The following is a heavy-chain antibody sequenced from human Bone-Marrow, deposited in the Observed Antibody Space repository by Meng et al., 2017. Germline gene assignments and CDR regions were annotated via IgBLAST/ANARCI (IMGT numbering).Heavy chain of an antibody. CDR3: ARVLRGWGYFDY. CDR2: IYSGGTT. Sequence: EVQRVESGGGVVQPGGSLRLSCAASGFSVSSSYMSWVRQAPGKGPEWVSVIYSGGTTYYADSVKGRFTISRDNSRNTLYLQVNSLRAEDTAVYYCARVLRGWGYFDYWGQGTLVTVSS. CDR1: GFSVSSSY. J-gene: IGHJ4*02. D-gene: IGHD3-10*01. V-gene: IGHV3-53*01.